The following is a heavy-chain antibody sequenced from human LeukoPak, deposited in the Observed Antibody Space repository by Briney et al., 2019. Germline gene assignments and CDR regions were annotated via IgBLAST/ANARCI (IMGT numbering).Heavy chain of an antibody. CDR2: IIPILGIA. J-gene: IGHJ4*02. Sequence: ASVKVSCKASGYTFTSYYMHWVRQAPGQGLEWMGRIIPILGIANYAQKFQGRVTITADKSTSTAYMELSSLRSEDTAVYYCARDGASYCGGDCYSDYWGQGTLVTVSS. CDR1: GYTFTSYY. D-gene: IGHD2-21*02. CDR3: ARDGASYCGGDCYSDY. V-gene: IGHV1-69*04.